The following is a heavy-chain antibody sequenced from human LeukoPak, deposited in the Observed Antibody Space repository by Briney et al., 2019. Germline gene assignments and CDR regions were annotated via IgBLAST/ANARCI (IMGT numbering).Heavy chain of an antibody. D-gene: IGHD6-25*01. CDR1: GASISGSGYY. V-gene: IGHV4-39*01. CDR3: AKSGGSGLIDY. J-gene: IGHJ4*02. CDR2: IYYSGST. Sequence: PSETLSLTCAVSGASISGSGYYWGRIPQPPGKGLEWIVNIYYSGSTYYNASLQSRVTISIDTSKTQFSLRLNSVTAADTAMYYCAKSGGSGLIDYWGQGTLVTVSS.